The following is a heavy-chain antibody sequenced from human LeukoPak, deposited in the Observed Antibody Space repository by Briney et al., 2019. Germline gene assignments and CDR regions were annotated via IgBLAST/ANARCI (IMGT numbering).Heavy chain of an antibody. J-gene: IGHJ6*03. D-gene: IGHD6-19*01. CDR1: GFTLSNYS. CDR2: ISGSGFTI. Sequence: GGSLRLSCAVSGFTLSNYSMNWVRQAPGKGLEWISYISGSGFTIHYADSVKGRFTISRDNAKNSLYLQMNSLRAEDTAVYYCARTSGWGYYYYYMDVWGKGTTVTVSS. V-gene: IGHV3-48*01. CDR3: ARTSGWGYYYYYMDV.